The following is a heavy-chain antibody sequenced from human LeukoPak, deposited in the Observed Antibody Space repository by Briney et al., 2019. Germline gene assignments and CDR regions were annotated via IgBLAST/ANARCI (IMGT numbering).Heavy chain of an antibody. CDR1: GFTFSDYP. J-gene: IGHJ3*02. D-gene: IGHD2-21*01. Sequence: GGSLRLSCAASGFTFSDYPMNWVRQAPGKGLEWISNIRTNIENTMFYADSVKGRFTISRDDAKNSLSLQMNSLRDEDTAVYYCVRDHIYAFNIWGRGTTVTVSS. CDR2: IRTNIENTM. V-gene: IGHV3-48*02. CDR3: VRDHIYAFNI.